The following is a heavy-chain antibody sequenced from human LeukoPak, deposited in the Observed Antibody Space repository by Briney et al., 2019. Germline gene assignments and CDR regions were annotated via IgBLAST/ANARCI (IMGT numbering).Heavy chain of an antibody. J-gene: IGHJ3*02. CDR3: TLLLWFGEFTREAFDI. CDR2: IGGSGGST. D-gene: IGHD3-10*01. Sequence: GGSLRLSCAASGFTFSSYAMSWVRQAPGKGLEWVSAIGGSGGSTYYADSVKGRFTISRDNSKNTLYLQMNSLRAEDTAVYYCTLLLWFGEFTREAFDIWGQGTMVTVSS. CDR1: GFTFSSYA. V-gene: IGHV3-23*01.